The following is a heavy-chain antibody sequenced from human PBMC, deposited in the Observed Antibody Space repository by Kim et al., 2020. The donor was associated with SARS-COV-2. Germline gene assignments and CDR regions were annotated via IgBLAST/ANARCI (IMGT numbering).Heavy chain of an antibody. Sequence: GGSLRLSCAASGFTFSSYSMNWVRQAPGKGLEWVSSIRSSSSSIYYADSMKGRFTISRDNAKNSLYLQMNSLRAEDTAVYYFARSYMDYYDSGGAPRPRYYFDYWGQGTLVTVSS. CDR2: IRSSSSSI. CDR3: ARSYMDYYDSGGAPRPRYYFDY. J-gene: IGHJ4*02. V-gene: IGHV3-21*04. CDR1: GFTFSSYS. D-gene: IGHD3-22*01.